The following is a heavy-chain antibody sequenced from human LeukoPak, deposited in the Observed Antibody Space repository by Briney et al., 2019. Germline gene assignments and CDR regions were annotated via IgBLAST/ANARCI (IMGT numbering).Heavy chain of an antibody. CDR1: GFTFSSYG. Sequence: PGGSLRLSCAASGFTFSSYGMHWVRQAPGKGLEWVAVISYDGSNKYYADSVKGRFTISRDNSKNTLYLQMNSLRAEDTAVYYCAKATVWSGHERGYWGQGTLVTVSS. V-gene: IGHV3-30*18. D-gene: IGHD3-3*01. J-gene: IGHJ4*02. CDR2: ISYDGSNK. CDR3: AKATVWSGHERGY.